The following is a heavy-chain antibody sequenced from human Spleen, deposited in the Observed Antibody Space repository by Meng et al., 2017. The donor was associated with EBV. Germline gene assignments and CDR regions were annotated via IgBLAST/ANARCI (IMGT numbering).Heavy chain of an antibody. Sequence: QVLLQQVGAGLLKPSETLSLTCAVYGGSFSGYDWTWVRQPPGKGLEWIGEINHSGRTNYNPSLGSRVTITVDTSKNQFALHLSSVTAADTAVYYCAGGPYGSDQNAVQDWGHGPLVTVAS. CDR2: INHSGRT. CDR3: AGGPYGSDQNAVQD. CDR1: GGSFSGYD. V-gene: IGHV4-34*01. D-gene: IGHD4-17*01. J-gene: IGHJ4*01.